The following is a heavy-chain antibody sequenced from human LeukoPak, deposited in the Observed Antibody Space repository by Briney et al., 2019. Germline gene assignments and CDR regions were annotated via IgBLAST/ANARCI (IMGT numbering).Heavy chain of an antibody. CDR2: ISYDGTNK. CDR3: AKDGAQGTAFDY. D-gene: IGHD3-16*01. CDR1: GFTFSDYA. V-gene: IGHV3-30*18. Sequence: PGGSLRLSCAASGFTFSDYAMYWVRQAPGKGLEWVALISYDGTNKHYADSVKGRFTISRDNSKNTLYLQMNSLRSEDTAVYYCAKDGAQGTAFDYWGQGTLVAVSS. J-gene: IGHJ4*02.